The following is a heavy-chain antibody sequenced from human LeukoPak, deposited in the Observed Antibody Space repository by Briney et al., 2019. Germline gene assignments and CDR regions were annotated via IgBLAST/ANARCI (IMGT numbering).Heavy chain of an antibody. Sequence: SETLSLPCAVYGGSFSGYYWSWTRQPPGKGLEWIGEINHSGSTNYNPSLKSRVTISVDTSKNQFSLKLSSVTAADTAVYYCARLHARAGRYSSGWYGDPYYYYYYYMDVWGKGTTVTISS. CDR3: ARLHARAGRYSSGWYGDPYYYYYYYMDV. J-gene: IGHJ6*03. D-gene: IGHD6-19*01. CDR2: INHSGST. CDR1: GGSFSGYY. V-gene: IGHV4-34*01.